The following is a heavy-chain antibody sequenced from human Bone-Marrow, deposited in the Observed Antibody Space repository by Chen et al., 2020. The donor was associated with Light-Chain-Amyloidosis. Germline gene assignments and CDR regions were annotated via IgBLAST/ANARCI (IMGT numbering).Heavy chain of an antibody. CDR3: ARGRGGGWGSYYD. V-gene: IGHV4-61*02. J-gene: IGHJ4*02. Sequence: QVQLQESGPGLVKPSQTLSLTCTVSGDSLFNDKYYWHWIRQPAGKGLEWIGRVYNSGSTRYNPSLKSRITISVNTAKNQFSLKLSSVTAADTAVYYCARGRGGGWGSYYDWGQGTLVTVSS. D-gene: IGHD1-26*01. CDR1: GDSLFNDKYY. CDR2: VYNSGST.